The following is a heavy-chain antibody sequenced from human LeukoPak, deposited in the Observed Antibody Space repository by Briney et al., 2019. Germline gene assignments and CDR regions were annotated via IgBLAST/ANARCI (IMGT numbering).Heavy chain of an antibody. CDR2: ISSSGRTI. D-gene: IGHD3-10*02. Sequence: GGSLRLSCAASGFTFSSYEMNWVRQAPGKGLEWVSYISSSGRTIYYADSVKGRFTISRDNAKNSLYLQMNSLRAEDTAVYYCAELGITMIGGVWGKGTTVTISS. J-gene: IGHJ6*04. CDR3: AELGITMIGGV. CDR1: GFTFSSYE. V-gene: IGHV3-48*03.